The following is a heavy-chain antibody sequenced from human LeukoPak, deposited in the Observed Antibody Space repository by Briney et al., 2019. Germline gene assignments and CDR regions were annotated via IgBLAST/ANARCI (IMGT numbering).Heavy chain of an antibody. CDR1: GGSISPLY. V-gene: IGHV4-59*11. J-gene: IGHJ4*02. D-gene: IGHD3-10*01. CDR2: IYYSGTT. Sequence: SETLSLTCTVSGGSISPLYWGWIRQPPGKGLEFIGYIYYSGTTNYNPSLRSRVTLSVDTSKNQFSLKLSSVTAADTAVYYCVRGGVAAKYYFDYWGPGTLVTVSS. CDR3: VRGGVAAKYYFDY.